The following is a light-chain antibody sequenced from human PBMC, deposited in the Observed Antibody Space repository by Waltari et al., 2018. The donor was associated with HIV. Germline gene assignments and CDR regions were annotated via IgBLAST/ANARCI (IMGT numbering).Light chain of an antibody. CDR3: QQSYSGLT. V-gene: IGKV1-39*01. CDR2: AAS. J-gene: IGKJ3*01. CDR1: QTISIY. Sequence: DIQMTQSPSSLSASLGGRGPVTVRASQTISIYLNWYQQKPGRAPNLLIYAASSLTSGVPARFSGSGSGTDFNLTIESLEVEEFAAYYCQQSYSGLTFGPGT.